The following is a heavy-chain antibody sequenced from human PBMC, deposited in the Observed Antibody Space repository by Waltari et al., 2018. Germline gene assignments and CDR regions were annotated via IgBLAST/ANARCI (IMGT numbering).Heavy chain of an antibody. CDR1: GYTFTGYY. Sequence: QVQLVQSGAEVKKPGASVKVSCKASGYTFTGYYMHWVRQAPGQGLEWMGWINPNSGGTNYAQKFQGRVTMTRDTSISTAYMELSRRRSDDTAVYYCARDRGDDILTGTDFDYWGQGTLVTVSS. V-gene: IGHV1-2*02. J-gene: IGHJ4*02. D-gene: IGHD3-9*01. CDR2: INPNSGGT. CDR3: ARDRGDDILTGTDFDY.